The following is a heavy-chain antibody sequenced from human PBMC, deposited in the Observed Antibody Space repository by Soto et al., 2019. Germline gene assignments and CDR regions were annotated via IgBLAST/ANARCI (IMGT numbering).Heavy chain of an antibody. V-gene: IGHV4-39*07. CDR3: ARDLGTSNWFDP. CDR2: IYYGGTT. D-gene: IGHD1-26*01. J-gene: IGHJ5*02. CDR1: GGSISRDSYY. Sequence: SETLSLTCTVSGGSISRDSYYWGWIRQSPGKGLEWIGTIYYGGTTYYNPPLKSRVTISVDTSKNQFSLKLTSVTPADTAVYYCARDLGTSNWFDPWGQGTLVTVSS.